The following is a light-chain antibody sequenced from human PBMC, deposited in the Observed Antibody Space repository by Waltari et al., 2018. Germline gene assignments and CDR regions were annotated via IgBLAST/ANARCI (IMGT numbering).Light chain of an antibody. CDR3: QQYSSYPWT. CDR2: DAS. CDR1: QSISSW. V-gene: IGKV1-5*01. J-gene: IGKJ1*01. Sequence: DIQMTQSPSTLSASVGDRVTITSRASQSISSWLAWYQQKPGKAPKLLIYDASNLESGVPSSFSGSGSGTEFTLTISSLQPDDFATYYCQQYSSYPWTFGQGTKVDIK.